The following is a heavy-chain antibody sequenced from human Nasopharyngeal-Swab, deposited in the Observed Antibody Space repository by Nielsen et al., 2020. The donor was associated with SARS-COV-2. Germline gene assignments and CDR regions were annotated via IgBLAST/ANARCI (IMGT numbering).Heavy chain of an antibody. CDR1: GFTFSSYG. Sequence: GESLKISCAASGFTFSSYGMHWVRQAPGKGPEWVAVISYDGSNKYYADSVKGRFTISRDNSKNTLYLQMNSLRAEDTAVYYCAKDPLYSGYDLRYYFDYWGQGTLVTVSS. CDR3: AKDPLYSGYDLRYYFDY. J-gene: IGHJ4*02. V-gene: IGHV3-30*18. D-gene: IGHD5-12*01. CDR2: ISYDGSNK.